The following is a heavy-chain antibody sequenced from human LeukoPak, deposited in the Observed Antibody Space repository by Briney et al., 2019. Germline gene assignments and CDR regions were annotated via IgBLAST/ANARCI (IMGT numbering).Heavy chain of an antibody. J-gene: IGHJ4*02. V-gene: IGHV1-8*03. CDR2: VNPKSGNT. CDR3: ARGLPLGYCTYGVCYPPKHFGF. D-gene: IGHD2-8*01. Sequence: ASVKVSCKASGYTFSNYDINWVRQAPGQGLEWMGWVNPKSGNTGYKQKFQARVTITRDTSITTAYMELRSLTSDDTAVYFCARGLPLGYCTYGVCYPPKHFGFWGQGTLVTVSS. CDR1: GYTFSNYD.